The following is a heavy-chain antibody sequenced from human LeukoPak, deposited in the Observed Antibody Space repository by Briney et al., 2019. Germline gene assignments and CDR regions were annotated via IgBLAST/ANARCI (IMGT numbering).Heavy chain of an antibody. CDR2: INPNSGT. CDR1: GYTLTDYY. J-gene: IGHJ4*02. V-gene: IGHV1-2*02. D-gene: IGHD1-1*01. Sequence: ASVKVSCKASGYTLTDYYMHRVRQAPGPGLEWMGWINPNSGTNYAQKFQGRVTMTRDTSISTAYMELTRLTSDDTAVYYCARNRWMDYWGQGTLVTVSS. CDR3: ARNRWMDY.